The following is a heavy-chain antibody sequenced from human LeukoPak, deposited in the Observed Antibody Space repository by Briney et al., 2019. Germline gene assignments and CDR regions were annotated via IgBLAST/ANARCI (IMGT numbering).Heavy chain of an antibody. V-gene: IGHV1-3*01. Sequence: GASVKVSCKASGYTFTSYAMHWVRQAPGQRLEWMGWINAGNGNTKYSQKFQGRVTITRDTSASTAYMELSSLRSEDTAVYFCVREGVVVPAATSYYFDYWGQGTLVTVSS. J-gene: IGHJ4*02. CDR3: VREGVVVPAATSYYFDY. CDR2: INAGNGNT. D-gene: IGHD2-2*01. CDR1: GYTFTSYA.